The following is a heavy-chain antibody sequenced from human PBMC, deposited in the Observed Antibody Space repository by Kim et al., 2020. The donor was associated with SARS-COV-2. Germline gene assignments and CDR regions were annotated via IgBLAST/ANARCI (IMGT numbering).Heavy chain of an antibody. J-gene: IGHJ6*02. V-gene: IGHV3-43*02. CDR2: ISGDGGST. CDR1: GFTFDDYA. D-gene: IGHD2-15*01. Sequence: GGSLRLSCAASGFTFDDYAMHWVRQAPGKGLEWVSLISGDGGSTYYADSVKGRFTISRDNSKNSLYLQMNSLRTEDTALYYCAKDIYCSGGSCYSGLYYYYGMDVWGQGTTVTVSS. CDR3: AKDIYCSGGSCYSGLYYYYGMDV.